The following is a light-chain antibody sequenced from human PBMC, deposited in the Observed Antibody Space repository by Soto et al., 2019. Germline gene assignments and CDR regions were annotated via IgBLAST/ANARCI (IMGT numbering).Light chain of an antibody. J-gene: IGKJ2*01. V-gene: IGKV2-30*02. Sequence: DVVLTQSPLSLPVTLGQAASISCRPSQSLVHSNGNIYLSWFQQRPGQSPRRLISQVSIRDSGVPDRFSGSGSGPDFTLKISRVEAEDVAIYYCFQRTGRPYTFGQGTKLEI. CDR3: FQRTGRPYT. CDR1: QSLVHSNGNIY. CDR2: QVS.